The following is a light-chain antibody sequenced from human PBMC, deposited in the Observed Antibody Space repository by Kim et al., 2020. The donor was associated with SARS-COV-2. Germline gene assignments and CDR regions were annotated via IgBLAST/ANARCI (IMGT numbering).Light chain of an antibody. V-gene: IGKV3-15*01. Sequence: EIVMTQSPATLSVSPGERVTLSCRASPSIGSNFAWYQHIPGQAPRLLIYRASTRATGVPARFTGSGSGTEFTLTISSLQSEDFAVYYCQQYNDWPPTYTFGQGTKLEI. CDR2: RAS. J-gene: IGKJ2*01. CDR3: QQYNDWPPTYT. CDR1: PSIGSN.